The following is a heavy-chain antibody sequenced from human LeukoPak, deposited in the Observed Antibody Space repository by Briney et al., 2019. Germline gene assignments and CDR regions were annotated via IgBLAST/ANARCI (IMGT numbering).Heavy chain of an antibody. J-gene: IGHJ4*02. CDR1: GYIFASYG. Sequence: ASVKVSCKASGYIFASYGISWVRQAPGQGLEWMGWISAYNGDTKYAQNLQGRVTLTTDTSTGTAYMELGSLTSDDTALYYCARDTALIITPGGPDYWGRGTLITVSS. V-gene: IGHV1-18*01. CDR2: ISAYNGDT. D-gene: IGHD3-10*01. CDR3: ARDTALIITPGGPDY.